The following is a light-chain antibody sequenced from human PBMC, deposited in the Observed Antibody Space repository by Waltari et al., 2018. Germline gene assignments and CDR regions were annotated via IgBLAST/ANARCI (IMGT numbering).Light chain of an antibody. CDR1: QGISNY. J-gene: IGKJ3*01. CDR2: TAT. CDR3: LQHNSSPFT. Sequence: DIQMTQSPSSLSASVGDTVTITCRASQGISNYLNWFQQKPGKAPKLLIYTATTLQSGVSSMFTGSGSGTEFTLTISSLQPEDFASYYCLQHNSSPFTFGPGTKLDVK. V-gene: IGKV1-17*01.